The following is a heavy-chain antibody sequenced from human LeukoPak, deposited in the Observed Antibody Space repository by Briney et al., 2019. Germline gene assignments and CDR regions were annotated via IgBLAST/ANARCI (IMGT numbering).Heavy chain of an antibody. CDR1: GYTFTNYG. Sequence: GASVKVSCKASGYTFTNYGISWVRQAPGQGLEWMGWISTNKGNTVYAQNLQGRVTMTIDTSTSTAYMELRSLSSDDTAVYYCARDRPVLLWFGELSHYYGMDVWGQGTTVTVSS. CDR2: ISTNKGNT. V-gene: IGHV1-18*04. D-gene: IGHD3-10*01. CDR3: ARDRPVLLWFGELSHYYGMDV. J-gene: IGHJ6*02.